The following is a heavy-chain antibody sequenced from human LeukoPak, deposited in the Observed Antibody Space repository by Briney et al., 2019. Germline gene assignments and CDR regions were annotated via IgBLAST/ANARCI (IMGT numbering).Heavy chain of an antibody. CDR1: GFTFSSYA. CDR2: ISHDANSK. Sequence: TGGSLRLSCAASGFTFSSYAMHWVRQAPGKGLEWVADISHDANSKYYADSVKGRFTISRDNSKNTMYLQMNSLRTEDTAVYYCARLGLGVMLSAPSLDYWGQGTLVTVSS. CDR3: ARLGLGVMLSAPSLDY. J-gene: IGHJ4*02. D-gene: IGHD2-8*01. V-gene: IGHV3-30*04.